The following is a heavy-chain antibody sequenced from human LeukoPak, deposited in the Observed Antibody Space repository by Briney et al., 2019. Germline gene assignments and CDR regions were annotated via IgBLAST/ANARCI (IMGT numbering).Heavy chain of an antibody. CDR3: AKTPLARYYYDSSGYYFNWFDP. D-gene: IGHD3-22*01. Sequence: PGGSLRLSCAASGFTFSSYAMSWARQAPGKGLEWVSAISGSGGSTYYADSVKGRFTISRDNSKNTLYLQMNSLRAEDTAVYYCAKTPLARYYYDSSGYYFNWFDPWGQGTLVTVSS. J-gene: IGHJ5*02. V-gene: IGHV3-23*01. CDR1: GFTFSSYA. CDR2: ISGSGGST.